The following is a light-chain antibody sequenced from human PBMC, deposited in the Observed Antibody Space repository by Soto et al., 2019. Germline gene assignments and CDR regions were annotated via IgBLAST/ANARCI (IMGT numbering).Light chain of an antibody. V-gene: IGKV3-11*01. Sequence: EIVLTQSPDTLSLSPGESATLSCRASQTIYSTFVAWYQQRPGQAPRLLIYGASNRATGIPARFSGSGSGTDFTLTISSLEPEDFAVYYCQQRSNWPTFGQGTKVDIK. CDR1: QTIYSTF. CDR2: GAS. CDR3: QQRSNWPT. J-gene: IGKJ1*01.